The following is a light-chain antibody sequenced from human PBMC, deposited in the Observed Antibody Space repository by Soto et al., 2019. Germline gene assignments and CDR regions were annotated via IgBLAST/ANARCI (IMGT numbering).Light chain of an antibody. J-gene: IGLJ1*01. CDR1: TGDVGGYDY. Sequence: SALAKPASVSGSPGQSITISCTGTTGDVGGYDYVSWYQQYPYKAPKLIIYEVTNRPSGISNRFSGSKPGNTAFLTIYGLQAEDEADYYCSSHTSGNTRVFGTGTKVTVL. CDR2: EVT. V-gene: IGLV2-14*01. CDR3: SSHTSGNTRV.